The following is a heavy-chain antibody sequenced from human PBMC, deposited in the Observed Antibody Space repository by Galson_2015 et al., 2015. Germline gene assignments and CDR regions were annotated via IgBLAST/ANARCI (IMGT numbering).Heavy chain of an antibody. CDR3: ARVRRADYSHNYYYGLDV. CDR2: ISSDGSNK. Sequence: SLRLACAASGFTFSSYAIHWVRQAPGKGLVWVAVISSDGSNKYYADSVKGRFSISRDNSKNTLCLHMNSLRTEDTAVYYCARVRRADYSHNYYYGLDVWGQGTTVTVSS. J-gene: IGHJ6*02. CDR1: GFTFSSYA. D-gene: IGHD4-11*01. V-gene: IGHV3-30-3*01.